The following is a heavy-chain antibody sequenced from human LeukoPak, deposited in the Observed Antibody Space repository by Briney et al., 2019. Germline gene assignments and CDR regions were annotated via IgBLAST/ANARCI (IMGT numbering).Heavy chain of an antibody. Sequence: NPSETLSLTCTVSGGSISSSSYYWGWIRQPPGKGLEWIGSIYYSGSTYYNPSLKSRVTISVDTSKNQFSLKLSSVTAADTAVYYCASKEQLVLRPGHPRKYGMDVWGQGTTVTVSS. V-gene: IGHV4-39*07. CDR2: IYYSGST. J-gene: IGHJ6*02. D-gene: IGHD6-6*01. CDR3: ASKEQLVLRPGHPRKYGMDV. CDR1: GGSISSSSYY.